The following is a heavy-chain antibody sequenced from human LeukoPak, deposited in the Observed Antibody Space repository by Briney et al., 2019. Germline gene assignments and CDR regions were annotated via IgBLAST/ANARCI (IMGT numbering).Heavy chain of an antibody. CDR2: IDSGGSI. V-gene: IGHV3-66*01. CDR3: ANRDIVVVVTTGSAAQY. J-gene: IGHJ4*02. CDR1: GFTVSSNY. Sequence: GGSLRLSCAVSGFTVSSNYMSWVRQAPGKGLEWVSVIDSGGSIDYADSVKGRFTISRDNSKNTLYLQMNSLRAEDTAVYYCANRDIVVVVTTGSAAQYWGQGTLVTVSS. D-gene: IGHD3-22*01.